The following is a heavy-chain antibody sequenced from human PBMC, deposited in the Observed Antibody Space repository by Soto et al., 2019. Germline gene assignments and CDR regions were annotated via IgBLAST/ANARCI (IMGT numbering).Heavy chain of an antibody. CDR3: ARDGSGYRSRASPMDV. V-gene: IGHV1-69*01. CDR1: GDTFSSYA. D-gene: IGHD3-22*01. Sequence: QVQLVQSGAEVKKPGSSVKVSCKASGDTFSSYAISWVRQAPGQGLEWMGGIIPIFGTANYAQKFQDRVTITADESTSTAYMELSSLRSEDTAVYYCARDGSGYRSRASPMDVWGQGTTVTVSS. CDR2: IIPIFGTA. J-gene: IGHJ6*02.